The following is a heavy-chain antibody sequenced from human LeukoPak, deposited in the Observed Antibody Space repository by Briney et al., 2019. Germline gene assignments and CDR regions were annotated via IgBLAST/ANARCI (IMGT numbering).Heavy chain of an antibody. D-gene: IGHD1-26*01. CDR2: INSGGSAV. V-gene: IGHV3-48*01. CDR1: GFTFNTYN. CDR3: ARVGSRGDWFDY. J-gene: IGHJ5*01. Sequence: GGSLRLSCAASGFTFNTYNMLWARQTPGKGLEWLFYINSGGSAVHYADSVKDRFTFSRDNAKNLLYLQMSSLRVEDTGIYYCARVGSRGDWFDYWGQGTRVTVSS.